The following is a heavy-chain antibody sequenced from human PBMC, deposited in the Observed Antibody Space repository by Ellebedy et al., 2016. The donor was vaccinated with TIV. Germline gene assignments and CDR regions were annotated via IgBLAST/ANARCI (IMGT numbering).Heavy chain of an antibody. Sequence: SETLSLXCTVSGGSISSYYWSWIRQPPGKGLEWIGYIYYSGSTNYNPSLKSRVTISVDTSKNQFSLKLSSVTAADTAVYYCARVPLRYCSGGSCSEFDYWGQGTLVTVSS. CDR1: GGSISSYY. CDR2: IYYSGST. CDR3: ARVPLRYCSGGSCSEFDY. V-gene: IGHV4-59*12. D-gene: IGHD2-15*01. J-gene: IGHJ4*02.